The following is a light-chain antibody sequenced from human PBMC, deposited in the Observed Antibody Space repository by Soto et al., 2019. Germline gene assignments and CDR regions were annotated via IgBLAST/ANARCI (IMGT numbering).Light chain of an antibody. Sequence: EIVLTQSPGTLSLSPGERATLSCRASQSVSNNYLAWYQQKPGQAPRLIIYGSSNRATGIPDRFSGSGSGTDFTLTISRLEPEYFAVYYCQPYCSSGTFGQGTKVEIK. CDR1: QSVSNNY. CDR3: QPYCSSGT. CDR2: GSS. V-gene: IGKV3-20*01. J-gene: IGKJ1*01.